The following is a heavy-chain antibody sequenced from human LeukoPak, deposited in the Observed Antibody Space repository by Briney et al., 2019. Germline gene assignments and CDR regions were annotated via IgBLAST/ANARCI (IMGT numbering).Heavy chain of an antibody. J-gene: IGHJ4*02. Sequence: GGSPRLSCAASGFTFSSYGMHWVRQAPGKGLEWVAVIWYDGSNKYYADSVKGRFTISRDNSKNTLYLQMNSLRAEDTAVYYCARGEGDYGDSYYFDYWGQGTLVTVSS. CDR3: ARGEGDYGDSYYFDY. V-gene: IGHV3-33*01. CDR2: IWYDGSNK. CDR1: GFTFSSYG. D-gene: IGHD4-17*01.